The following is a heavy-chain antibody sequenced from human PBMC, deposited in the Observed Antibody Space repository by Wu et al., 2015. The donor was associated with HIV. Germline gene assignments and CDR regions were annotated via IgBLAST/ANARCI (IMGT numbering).Heavy chain of an antibody. J-gene: IGHJ4*01. CDR3: ASPRSPGFSSAWPTYFDY. CDR2: IIPLLNTT. D-gene: IGHD6-19*01. CDR1: GGAFTSYA. Sequence: QVQLVQSGAEVKKPGSSVRVSCTASGGAFTSYAVSWVRQAPGQGLEWMGGIIPLLNTTIYAQKFQGRVTITTDESTSTAYMRLSSLRSEDTAVYYCASPRSPGFSSAWPTYFDYWGHGTLVTVSS. V-gene: IGHV1-69*05.